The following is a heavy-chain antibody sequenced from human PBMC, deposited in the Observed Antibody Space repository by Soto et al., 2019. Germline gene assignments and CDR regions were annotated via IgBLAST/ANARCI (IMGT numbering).Heavy chain of an antibody. J-gene: IGHJ4*02. D-gene: IGHD2-21*02. V-gene: IGHV4-30-4*01. Sequence: SETLSLTCTVSGGSFKRGGYSWTWIRQPPGKGLEFIGYIYYSANTYYNPSLKSRVTISVDTSKNHLSLKLSSVTAADTAVYYCARGPCGGDCYPPDSWGQGTLVTVSS. CDR3: ARGPCGGDCYPPDS. CDR1: GGSFKRGGYS. CDR2: IYYSANT.